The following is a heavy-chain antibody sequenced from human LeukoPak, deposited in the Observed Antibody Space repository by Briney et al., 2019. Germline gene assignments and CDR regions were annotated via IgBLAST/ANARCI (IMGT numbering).Heavy chain of an antibody. J-gene: IGHJ4*02. CDR3: AIAAAGTVDY. D-gene: IGHD6-13*01. Sequence: GGSLRLSCAASGSTFSSYGMHWVRQAPGKGLEWVAVILHDGSNKYADSVKGRFTISRDNSKNTLYLQMNSLRAEDTAVYYCAIAAAGTVDYWGQGTLVTVSS. V-gene: IGHV3-30*03. CDR1: GSTFSSYG. CDR2: ILHDGSNK.